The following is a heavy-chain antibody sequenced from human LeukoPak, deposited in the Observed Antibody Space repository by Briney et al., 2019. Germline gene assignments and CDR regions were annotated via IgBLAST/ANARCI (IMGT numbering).Heavy chain of an antibody. CDR3: AKDSCGAFCGGV. V-gene: IGHV3-23*01. CDR1: GFTFSTSG. Sequence: PGGPLRLSCAASGFTFSTSGMSWVRQAPGQGLEWVSSISGGGYAIDYADSVRGRFTISRDNSKNTLYLQLSSLRAEDTARYFCAKDSCGAFCGGVWGQGTLVTVSS. CDR2: ISGGGYAI. D-gene: IGHD2-21*01. J-gene: IGHJ4*02.